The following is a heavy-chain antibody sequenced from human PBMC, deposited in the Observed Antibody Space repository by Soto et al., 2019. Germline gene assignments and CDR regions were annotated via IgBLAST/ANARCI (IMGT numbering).Heavy chain of an antibody. J-gene: IGHJ4*02. D-gene: IGHD5-12*01. V-gene: IGHV3-23*01. CDR3: AKSSAGYSGYDQDY. CDR1: GFTFISYA. CDR2: ISGSGGST. Sequence: GGSLRLSCAASGFTFISYAMSWVRQAPGKGLEWVSAISGSGGSTYYADSVKGRFTISRDNSKNTLYLQMNSLRAEDTAVYYCAKSSAGYSGYDQDYWGQGTLVTVSS.